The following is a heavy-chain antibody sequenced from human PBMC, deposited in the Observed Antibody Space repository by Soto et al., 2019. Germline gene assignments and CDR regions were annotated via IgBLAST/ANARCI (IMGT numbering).Heavy chain of an antibody. Sequence: GGSLRLSCAASGFTFDDYDMHWVRQAPGKGLEWVSGISWNSGSIGYADSVKGRFTNSRDNAKNSLYLQMNSLRAEDTALYYCAKGHPWFDPWGQGTLVTISS. CDR3: AKGHPWFDP. CDR1: GFTFDDYD. V-gene: IGHV3-9*01. J-gene: IGHJ5*02. CDR2: ISWNSGSI.